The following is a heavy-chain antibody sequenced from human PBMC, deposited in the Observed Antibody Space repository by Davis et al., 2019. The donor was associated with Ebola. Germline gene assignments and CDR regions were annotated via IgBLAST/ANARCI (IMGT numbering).Heavy chain of an antibody. CDR2: ISYDGSNK. D-gene: IGHD1-26*01. J-gene: IGHJ4*02. Sequence: GESLKISCAASGFTFSSYAMSWVRQAPGKGLEWVAVISYDGSNKYYADSVKGRFTISRDNSKNTLYLQMNSLRAEDTAVYYCARRSYPDYWGQGTLVTVSS. V-gene: IGHV3-30*04. CDR1: GFTFSSYA. CDR3: ARRSYPDY.